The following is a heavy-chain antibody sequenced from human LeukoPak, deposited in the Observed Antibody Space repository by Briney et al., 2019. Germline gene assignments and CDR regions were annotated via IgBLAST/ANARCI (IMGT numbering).Heavy chain of an antibody. Sequence: GASVKVSCKASGYTFSSYWMSWVRQAPGKGLEWAANIKQDGSEKYYVDSVKGRFTISRDNAKNSLYLQMNSLRAEDTAVYYCARDPIVVVPAAHIYYYYGMDVWGKGTTVTVSS. CDR1: GYTFSSYW. J-gene: IGHJ6*04. D-gene: IGHD2-2*01. V-gene: IGHV3-7*03. CDR3: ARDPIVVVPAAHIYYYYGMDV. CDR2: IKQDGSEK.